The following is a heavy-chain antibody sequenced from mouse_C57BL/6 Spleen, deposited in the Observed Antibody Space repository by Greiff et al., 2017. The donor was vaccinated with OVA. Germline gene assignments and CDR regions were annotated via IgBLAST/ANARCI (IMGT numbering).Heavy chain of an antibody. Sequence: VQLQQPGAELVKPGASVKMSCKASGYTFTSYWITWVKQRPGQGLEWIGDIYPGSGSTNYNEKFKSKATLTVDTSSSTAYMQLSSLTSEDSAVYYCARTGIYYYGSSLEYWGQGTTLTVSS. CDR3: ARTGIYYYGSSLEY. CDR1: GYTFTSYW. CDR2: IYPGSGST. V-gene: IGHV1-55*01. D-gene: IGHD1-1*01. J-gene: IGHJ2*01.